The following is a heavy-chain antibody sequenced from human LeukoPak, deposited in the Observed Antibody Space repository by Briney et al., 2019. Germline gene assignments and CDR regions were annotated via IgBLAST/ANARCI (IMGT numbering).Heavy chain of an antibody. CDR2: ISNSGSTI. V-gene: IGHV3-11*04. CDR1: GFTFSDYY. D-gene: IGHD3-10*01. J-gene: IGHJ4*02. Sequence: GGSLRLSCAASGFTFSDYYMSWIRQAPGKGLEWVSYISNSGSTIYYADSVKGRFFISRDNAKNSLYLQMNSLRAEDTAMYFCVRDVGAVRGEVYFDYWGQGTLVTVSS. CDR3: VRDVGAVRGEVYFDY.